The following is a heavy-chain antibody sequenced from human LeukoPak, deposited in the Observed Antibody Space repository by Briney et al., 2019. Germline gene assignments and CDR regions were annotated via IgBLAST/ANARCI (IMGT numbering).Heavy chain of an antibody. CDR1: GGTFSSYA. J-gene: IGHJ6*02. Sequence: GASVTVSCKASGGTFSSYAISWVRQAPGQGLEWMGGIIPIFGTANYAQKFQGRVTITADESTSTAYMELSSLRSEDTAVYYCAGAAVYSSSWYRSGMDVWGQGTTVTVSS. CDR3: AGAAVYSSSWYRSGMDV. CDR2: IIPIFGTA. V-gene: IGHV1-69*13. D-gene: IGHD6-13*01.